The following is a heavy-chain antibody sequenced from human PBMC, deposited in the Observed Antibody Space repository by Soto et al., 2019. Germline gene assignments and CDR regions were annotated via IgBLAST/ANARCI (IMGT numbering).Heavy chain of an antibody. CDR1: GLTFSSYA. Sequence: GGSLRLSCAASGLTFSSYAMYWVRQAPGKGLVWVALISYDGSSKYYADSVKGRFTITRDNSKNTLYLQMNSLRVEDTAVYYCARGSWAYGDLHDDYWGQGTLVTVSS. CDR2: ISYDGSSK. V-gene: IGHV3-30-3*01. CDR3: ARGSWAYGDLHDDY. D-gene: IGHD4-17*01. J-gene: IGHJ4*02.